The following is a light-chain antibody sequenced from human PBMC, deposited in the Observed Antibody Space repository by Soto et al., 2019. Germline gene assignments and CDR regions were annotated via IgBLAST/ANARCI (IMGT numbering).Light chain of an antibody. J-gene: IGLJ1*01. Sequence: QSALTQPPSASGSPGQSVTISCTGTSGVVGGYNYVSWYQQHPGKAPKLTIFEVSERPSGVPDRFSASKSGNTASLTVSGLQAEDEADYYCSSYAGSNNYVFGTGTKVTVL. CDR1: SGVVGGYNY. V-gene: IGLV2-8*01. CDR3: SSYAGSNNYV. CDR2: EVS.